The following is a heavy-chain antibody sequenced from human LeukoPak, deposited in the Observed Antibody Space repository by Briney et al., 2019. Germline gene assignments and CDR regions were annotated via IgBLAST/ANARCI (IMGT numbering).Heavy chain of an antibody. D-gene: IGHD3-3*01. CDR2: IYYSGST. CDR1: GDSISSYY. J-gene: IGHJ6*03. V-gene: IGHV4-59*01. Sequence: ASETLSLTCTVSGDSISSYYWSWIRQPPGKGLEWIGYIYYSGSTNYNPSLKSRVTISVDTSKNQFSLKLSSVTAADTAVYYCARGTEVFWSGSYYYYYYYMDVWGKGTTVTVSS. CDR3: ARGTEVFWSGSYYYYYYYMDV.